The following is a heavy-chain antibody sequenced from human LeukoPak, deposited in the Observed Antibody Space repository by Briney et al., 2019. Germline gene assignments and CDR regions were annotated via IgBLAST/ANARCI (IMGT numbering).Heavy chain of an antibody. J-gene: IGHJ5*02. D-gene: IGHD6-25*01. CDR2: IHPGEYER. V-gene: IGHV5-51*01. CDR1: GYRFTSYW. Sequence: NRGDSLKISCQASGYRFTSYWIGWVRQMPGKGLEWMGVIHPGEYERRYSPSFEGQVTISADKSISTAYMQWSSLKASDTAMYYCARRTDSGWKWFDPWGQGTLVTVSS. CDR3: ARRTDSGWKWFDP.